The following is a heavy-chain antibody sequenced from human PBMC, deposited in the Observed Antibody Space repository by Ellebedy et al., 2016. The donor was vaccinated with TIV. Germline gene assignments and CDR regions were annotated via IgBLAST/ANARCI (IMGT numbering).Heavy chain of an antibody. J-gene: IGHJ3*02. CDR2: TNANGGST. V-gene: IGHV3-23*01. CDR3: ARWSDDAFDI. Sequence: GGSLRLXCAASGFNFGTYAMTWVRQAPGKGLEWVSSTNANGGSTYYAGSVKGRFTISRDNSKNTLFLQMTNLRADDTALYYCARWSDDAFDIWGRGTRVTVS. CDR1: GFNFGTYA.